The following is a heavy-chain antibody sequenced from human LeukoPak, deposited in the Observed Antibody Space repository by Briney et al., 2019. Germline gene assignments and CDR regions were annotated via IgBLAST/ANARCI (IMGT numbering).Heavy chain of an antibody. Sequence: QPGGSLRLSCAASGFTFSTYVMTWVRQAPGKGLEWVSALSGSGGSTFYADSVKGRFTISRDNSNSTLYLQMNSLRAEDTAVYYCAKGRTPDYWGQGTMVTVSS. CDR1: GFTFSTYV. J-gene: IGHJ3*01. CDR2: LSGSGGST. CDR3: AKGRTPDY. V-gene: IGHV3-23*01. D-gene: IGHD4-11*01.